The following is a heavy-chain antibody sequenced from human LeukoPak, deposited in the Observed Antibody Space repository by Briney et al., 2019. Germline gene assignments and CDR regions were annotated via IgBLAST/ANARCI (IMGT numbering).Heavy chain of an antibody. V-gene: IGHV3-48*01. CDR1: GFTLSSYN. J-gene: IGHJ4*02. CDR3: ARGRGYRYGQLDY. D-gene: IGHD5-18*01. CDR2: ISSTSNTI. Sequence: GGSLRLSCAASGFTLSSYNMNWVRQAPGKGLEWVSYISSTSNTIYYADSVKGRFTISRDNAKNSLYLQMNSLRAEDTAVYYCARGRGYRYGQLDYWGQGTLVTVSS.